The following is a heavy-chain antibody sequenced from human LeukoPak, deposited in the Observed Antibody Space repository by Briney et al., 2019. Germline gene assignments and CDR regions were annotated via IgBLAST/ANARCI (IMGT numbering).Heavy chain of an antibody. Sequence: GGSLRLSCAASGFTFSSYEMNWVRQAPGKGLEWVSYISSSGSTIYYADSVKGRFTISRDNAKNSLYLQMNSLRAGDTAVYYCARLEFAHDYGDYGGWFDPWGQGTLVTVSS. J-gene: IGHJ5*02. D-gene: IGHD4-17*01. CDR2: ISSSGSTI. V-gene: IGHV3-48*03. CDR3: ARLEFAHDYGDYGGWFDP. CDR1: GFTFSSYE.